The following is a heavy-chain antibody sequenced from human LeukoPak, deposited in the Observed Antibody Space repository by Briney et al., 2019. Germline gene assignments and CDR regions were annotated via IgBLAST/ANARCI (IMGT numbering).Heavy chain of an antibody. Sequence: ASVKVSCKASGYTFTSYDINWVRQAIGHGLAWMGWMNPNSGNTGYAQKFQGRVTMTRNTSISTAYMELSSLRSEDTAVYYCARGGGSYHKRWGYWGQGTLVTVSS. CDR3: ARGGGSYHKRWGY. CDR2: MNPNSGNT. CDR1: GYTFTSYD. V-gene: IGHV1-8*01. J-gene: IGHJ4*02. D-gene: IGHD1-26*01.